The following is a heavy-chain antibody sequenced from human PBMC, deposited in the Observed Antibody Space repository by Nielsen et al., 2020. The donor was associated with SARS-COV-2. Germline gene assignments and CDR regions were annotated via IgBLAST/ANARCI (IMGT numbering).Heavy chain of an antibody. V-gene: IGHV4-31*03. CDR3: ARGKTTVTTFDL. Sequence: SETLSLTCSVSGGSISSGGFYWSWIRQHAGKGLEWIGHIYYTGTTYYNQSLKSRMTISVDTTLNQFSLKVSSVTVADTAMYYCARGKTTVTTFDLWGQGTLVTVSS. D-gene: IGHD4-17*01. J-gene: IGHJ4*02. CDR2: IYYTGTT. CDR1: GGSISSGGFY.